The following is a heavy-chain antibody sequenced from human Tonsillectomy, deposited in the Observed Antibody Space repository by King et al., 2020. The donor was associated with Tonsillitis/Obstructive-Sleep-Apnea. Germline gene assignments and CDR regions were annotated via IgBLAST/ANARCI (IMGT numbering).Heavy chain of an antibody. D-gene: IGHD6-19*01. CDR1: GFTFSNFG. Sequence: VQLVESGGGVVQPGRSLRLSCAASGFTFSNFGMHWVRQAPGKGLEWVAVIWYEGSNKYYSESVKGRFTISRDNSKNTLYLQMTSLRVEDTAVYYCARDPSHRGIAVAHDGFDIWGHGTMVTVSS. CDR2: IWYEGSNK. J-gene: IGHJ3*02. CDR3: ARDPSHRGIAVAHDGFDI. V-gene: IGHV3-33*01.